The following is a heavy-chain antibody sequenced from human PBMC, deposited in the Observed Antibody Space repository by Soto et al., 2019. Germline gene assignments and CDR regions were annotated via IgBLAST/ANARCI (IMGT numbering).Heavy chain of an antibody. CDR2: ISSSSSYT. V-gene: IGHV3-11*06. CDR3: ARPRIAARPINDAFDI. J-gene: IGHJ3*02. Sequence: GGSLRLSCAASGFTFSDYYMSWIRQAPGKGLEWVSYISSSSSYTNYADSVKGRFTISRDNAKNSLYLQMNSLRAEDTAVYYCARPRIAARPINDAFDIWGQGTMVTVSS. D-gene: IGHD6-6*01. CDR1: GFTFSDYY.